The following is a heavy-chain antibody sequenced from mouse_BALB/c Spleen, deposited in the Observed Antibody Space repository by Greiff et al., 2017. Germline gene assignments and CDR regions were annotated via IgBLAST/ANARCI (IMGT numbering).Heavy chain of an antibody. CDR1: GYTFTDYA. V-gene: IGHV1S137*01. J-gene: IGHJ3*01. D-gene: IGHD2-12*01. CDR3: ASPYDGFAY. CDR2: ISTYYGDA. Sequence: VQLQQSGAELVRPGVSVKISCKGSGYTFTDYAILWVKQSHAKSLEWIGVISTYYGDASYNQKFKGKATMTVDKSSSTAYMELARLTSEDSAIYYCASPYDGFAYWGQGTLVTVSA.